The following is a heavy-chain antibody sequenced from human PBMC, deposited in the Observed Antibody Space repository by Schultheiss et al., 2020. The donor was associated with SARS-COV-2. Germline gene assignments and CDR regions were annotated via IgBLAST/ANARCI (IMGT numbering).Heavy chain of an antibody. CDR3: AREGYSVSTHMGYGMDV. Sequence: SETLSLTCTVSGGSISSSSYYWSWIRQPPGKGLEWIGRIYTSGSTNYNPSLKSRVTISVDTSKNQFSLKLSSVTAADTAVYYCAREGYSVSTHMGYGMDVWGQGTTVTVSS. D-gene: IGHD5/OR15-5a*01. J-gene: IGHJ6*02. CDR2: IYTSGST. CDR1: GGSISSSSYY. V-gene: IGHV4-61*01.